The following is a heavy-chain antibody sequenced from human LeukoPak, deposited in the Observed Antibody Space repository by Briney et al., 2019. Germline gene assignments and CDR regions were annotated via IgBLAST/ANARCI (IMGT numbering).Heavy chain of an antibody. CDR3: ARLSSTLYYSMDV. D-gene: IGHD6-6*01. V-gene: IGHV4-59*08. Sequence: ASETLSHTCAVSGGSISSYYWTWIRQPPGKGLEWVGYIQNSAIYRAKIKSSPSLQSRVSLSIDTSKNQVSLTVNSVTAADTAVYYCARLSSTLYYSMDVWGPGTAVTVSS. CDR1: GGSISSYY. CDR2: IQNSAIYRAKI. J-gene: IGHJ6*02.